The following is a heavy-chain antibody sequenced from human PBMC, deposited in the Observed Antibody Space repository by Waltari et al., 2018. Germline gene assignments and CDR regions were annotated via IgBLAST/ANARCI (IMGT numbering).Heavy chain of an antibody. CDR2: IIPIFGTA. V-gene: IGHV1-69*05. Sequence: QVQLVQSGAEVKKPGSSVKVSCKASGGTFSSYAISWVRQAPGQGLEWKGGIIPIFGTANYAQKFQGRVTITTDESTSTAYMELSSLRSEDTAVYYCARAVVVIATRGSAFDIWGQVTMVTVSS. CDR1: GGTFSSYA. CDR3: ARAVVVIATRGSAFDI. J-gene: IGHJ3*02. D-gene: IGHD2-21*01.